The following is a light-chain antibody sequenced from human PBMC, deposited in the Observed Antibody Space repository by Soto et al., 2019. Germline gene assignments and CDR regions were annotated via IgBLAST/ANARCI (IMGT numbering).Light chain of an antibody. CDR2: GAS. J-gene: IGKJ2*01. V-gene: IGKV3-20*01. Sequence: EIVLTQSPGTLSLSPGERATLSCRASQSVSNNYLAWHQQKPGQTPRPLIYGASKRATGIPDRFSGSGSGTDFALPISRLEPEDSAVYYCPQYGSSPYTFGPGTKLEIK. CDR3: PQYGSSPYT. CDR1: QSVSNNY.